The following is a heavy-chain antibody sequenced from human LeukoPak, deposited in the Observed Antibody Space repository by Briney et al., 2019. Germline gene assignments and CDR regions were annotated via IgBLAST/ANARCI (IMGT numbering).Heavy chain of an antibody. V-gene: IGHV3-23*01. CDR2: ISGRDSNT. Sequence: GGSLRLSCAASGFTFSSYGMSWVRQAPGEGLEWVSAISGRDSNTYYADSVKGRFTISRDNSKNTLYLQMNSLRSEDTAVYYCARRDCGTAVCGWFDPWGQGTLVTVSS. CDR3: ARRDCGTAVCGWFDP. D-gene: IGHD2-21*01. CDR1: GFTFSSYG. J-gene: IGHJ5*02.